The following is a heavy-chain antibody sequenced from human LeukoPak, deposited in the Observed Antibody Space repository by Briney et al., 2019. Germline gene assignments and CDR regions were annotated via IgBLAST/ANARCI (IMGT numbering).Heavy chain of an antibody. Sequence: GGSLRLSCVASGFMFSDSAMNWVRQAPGKGLEWVPYISSSGSTIYYADSVKGRFTISRDNAKNPLYLQMNSLRAEDTAVYYCAELGITMIGGVWGKGTTVTISS. J-gene: IGHJ6*04. CDR2: ISSSGSTI. V-gene: IGHV3-48*03. CDR1: GFMFSDSA. D-gene: IGHD3-10*02. CDR3: AELGITMIGGV.